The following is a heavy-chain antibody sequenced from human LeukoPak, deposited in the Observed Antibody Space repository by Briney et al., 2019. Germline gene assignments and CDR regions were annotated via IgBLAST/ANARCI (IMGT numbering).Heavy chain of an antibody. CDR1: GYTFTGYY. V-gene: IGHV1-2*02. CDR2: INPNSGGT. D-gene: IGHD3-16*02. CDR3: ATSRIYDYVWGSYRRHDAFDI. Sequence: ASVKVSCKASGYTFTGYYMHWVRQAPGQGLEWMGWINPNSGGTNYAQKFQGRVTMTRDTSISTAYMELGRLRSDDTAVYYCATSRIYDYVWGSYRRHDAFDIWGQGTMVTVSS. J-gene: IGHJ3*02.